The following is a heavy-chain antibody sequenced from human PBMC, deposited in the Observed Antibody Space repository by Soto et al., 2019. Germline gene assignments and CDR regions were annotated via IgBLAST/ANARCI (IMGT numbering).Heavy chain of an antibody. CDR3: ARGDYGAYVPSFDY. CDR1: GFTFSSYG. Sequence: QVQLVESGGGVVQPGRSLRLSCAASGFTFSSYGMHWVRQAPGKGLEWVAVIWYDGSDKYYADSVKGRFTISRDNSKNTLYLQMNSLRAEDTAVYYCARGDYGAYVPSFDYWGQGTLVTVSS. D-gene: IGHD4-17*01. CDR2: IWYDGSDK. J-gene: IGHJ4*02. V-gene: IGHV3-33*01.